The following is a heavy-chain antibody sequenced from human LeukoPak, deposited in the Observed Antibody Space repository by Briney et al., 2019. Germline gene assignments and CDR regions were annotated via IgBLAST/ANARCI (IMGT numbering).Heavy chain of an antibody. CDR3: ARHIGGGIEDMDV. J-gene: IGHJ6*03. CDR2: IYVTGT. D-gene: IGHD3-16*02. V-gene: IGHV4-59*08. CDR1: GGSISSYY. Sequence: SETLSLTCTVSGGSISSYYWSWIRQSPGKGLEWIGYIYVTGTRYNPYLQSRGTISVDRSRNQFFLKMSSVTAADTAVYYCARHIGGGIEDMDVWGKGTKVIVSS.